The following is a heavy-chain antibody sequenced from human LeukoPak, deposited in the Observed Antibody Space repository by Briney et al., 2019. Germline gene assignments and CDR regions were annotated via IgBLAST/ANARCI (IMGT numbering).Heavy chain of an antibody. D-gene: IGHD2-2*01. CDR1: GFTFSNYW. CDR2: IKTDGSET. Sequence: TGGSLRLSCAASGFTFSNYWMHWFRQAPGKGLVWVSRIKTDGSETGYADSVKGRFTISRDNSKNTLYLQMNSLRAEDTAVYYCAKDWKDKLDGSGTKDSFDPWGQGTLVTVSS. V-gene: IGHV3-74*01. CDR3: AKDWKDKLDGSGTKDSFDP. J-gene: IGHJ5*02.